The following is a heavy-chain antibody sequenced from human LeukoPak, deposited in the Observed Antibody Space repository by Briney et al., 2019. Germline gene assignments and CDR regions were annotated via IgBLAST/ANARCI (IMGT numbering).Heavy chain of an antibody. CDR1: GFTFSSYS. CDR3: AKDRFGELLYDY. J-gene: IGHJ4*02. Sequence: PGGSLRLSCAASGFTFSSYSISCVRLAPGKGMEWVSSISGIGGSTYYADSAKGRFTISRDNTKNTLYLQMNSLRAEDTAVYYCAKDRFGELLYDYWGQGTLVTVSS. V-gene: IGHV3-23*01. CDR2: ISGIGGST. D-gene: IGHD3-10*01.